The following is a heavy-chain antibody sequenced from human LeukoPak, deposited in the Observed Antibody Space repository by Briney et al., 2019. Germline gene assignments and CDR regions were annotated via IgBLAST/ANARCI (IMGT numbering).Heavy chain of an antibody. Sequence: KTGGSLRLSCVTSGFTFSNIGMNWVRQAPGKGLEWVSSISSSSSYIYYADSVKGRFTISRDNAKNSLYLQMNSLRAEDTAVYYCARDEAGALWDLWGQGTMITVSS. CDR2: ISSSSSYI. J-gene: IGHJ3*01. CDR1: GFTFSNIG. CDR3: ARDEAGALWDL. D-gene: IGHD1-26*01. V-gene: IGHV3-21*01.